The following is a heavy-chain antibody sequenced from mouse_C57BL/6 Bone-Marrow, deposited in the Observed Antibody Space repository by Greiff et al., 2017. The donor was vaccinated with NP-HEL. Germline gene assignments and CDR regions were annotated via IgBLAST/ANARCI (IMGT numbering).Heavy chain of an antibody. Sequence: QVQLQQPGAELVRPGSSVKLSCTASGYTFTSYWMPWVQQSPIQGLEWIGNIDPSDSETHYNQNFKDKATLTVDKSSSTAYMQLSSLTSEDSAVYKCERDRNDYSEDGMYYFDYWGQGTTLTVSS. J-gene: IGHJ2*01. CDR3: ERDRNDYSEDGMYYFDY. D-gene: IGHD1-1*01. V-gene: IGHV1-52*01. CDR1: GYTFTSYW. CDR2: IDPSDSET.